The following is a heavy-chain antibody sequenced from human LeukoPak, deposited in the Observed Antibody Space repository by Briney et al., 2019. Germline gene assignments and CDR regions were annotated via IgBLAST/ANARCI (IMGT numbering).Heavy chain of an antibody. Sequence: GGSLRLSCAASGFTFSSYWMSWVRQAPGKGLEWVSVIYSGGSTYYADSVKGRFTISRDNSKNTLYLQMNSLRAEDTAVYYCARGEAAYSYWGQGTLVTVSS. V-gene: IGHV3-53*01. D-gene: IGHD1-1*01. CDR3: ARGEAAYSY. CDR2: IYSGGST. CDR1: GFTFSSYW. J-gene: IGHJ4*02.